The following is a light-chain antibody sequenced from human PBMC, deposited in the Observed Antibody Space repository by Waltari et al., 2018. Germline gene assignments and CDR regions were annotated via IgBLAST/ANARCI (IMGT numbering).Light chain of an antibody. CDR3: SSYTSRNTLI. Sequence: QSALTQPPSVSGSPGQSVTISCTGTSSDVGNYNRVSWYQQPPGTAPKLMIYEVNNRPSGVPDRFSGSKSDNTASLTISGLQAEDEADYYCSSYTSRNTLIFGGGTKLTVL. J-gene: IGLJ2*01. CDR2: EVN. CDR1: SSDVGNYNR. V-gene: IGLV2-18*02.